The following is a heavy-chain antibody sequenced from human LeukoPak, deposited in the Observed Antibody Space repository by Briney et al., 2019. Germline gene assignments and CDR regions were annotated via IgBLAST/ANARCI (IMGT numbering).Heavy chain of an antibody. Sequence: GGSLRLSCEASGFTFSSYAMHWVRQAPGKGLEWVAVISYDGSNKYYADSVKGRFTISRDNSKNTLYLQMNSLRAEDTAVYYCAREGGDYYDILTGYPGYFDYWGQGTLVTVSS. CDR1: GFTFSSYA. D-gene: IGHD3-9*01. V-gene: IGHV3-30*04. CDR2: ISYDGSNK. CDR3: AREGGDYYDILTGYPGYFDY. J-gene: IGHJ4*02.